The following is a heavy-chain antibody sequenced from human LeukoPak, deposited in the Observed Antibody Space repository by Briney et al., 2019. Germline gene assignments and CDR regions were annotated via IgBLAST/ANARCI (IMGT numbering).Heavy chain of an antibody. CDR2: IKQDGSEK. J-gene: IGHJ6*03. CDR1: GFTFSSYW. Sequence: GGSLRLSCAASGFTFSSYWMSWVRQAPGKGLEWVANIKQDGSEKYYVDSVKGRFTISRDNAKNSLYLQMNSLRGEDTAVYYCAREGFGDAISYDYYMDVWGKGTTVTISS. D-gene: IGHD2-21*02. V-gene: IGHV3-7*01. CDR3: AREGFGDAISYDYYMDV.